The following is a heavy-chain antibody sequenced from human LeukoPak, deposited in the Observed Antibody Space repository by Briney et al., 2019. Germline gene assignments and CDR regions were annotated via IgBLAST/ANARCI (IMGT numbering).Heavy chain of an antibody. CDR1: GGSISSSSW. V-gene: IGHV4-4*02. J-gene: IGHJ4*02. CDR3: ARARIDWLLVFDY. Sequence: PSGTLSLTCAVSGGSISSSSWWSWVRKTPGKGLEWIGEIYHSGSSNYNPSLKSRVTISADQPKRQFSLKLSSVTAADTAVYYCARARIDWLLVFDYWGQGTLVTVSS. D-gene: IGHD3-9*01. CDR2: IYHSGSS.